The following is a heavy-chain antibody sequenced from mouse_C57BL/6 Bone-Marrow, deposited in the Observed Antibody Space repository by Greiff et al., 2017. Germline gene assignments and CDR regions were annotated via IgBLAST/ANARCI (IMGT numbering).Heavy chain of an antibody. CDR1: GYTFTSYW. V-gene: IGHV1-50*01. CDR2: IDPSDSYT. Sequence: QVQLKQPGAELVKPGASVKLSCKASGYTFTSYWMQWVKQRPGQGLEWIGEIDPSDSYTNYNQKFKGKATLTVDTSSSTAYMQLSSLTSEDSAVYYWARGEDDYDKAWFAYWGQGTLVTVSA. CDR3: ARGEDDYDKAWFAY. J-gene: IGHJ3*01. D-gene: IGHD2-4*01.